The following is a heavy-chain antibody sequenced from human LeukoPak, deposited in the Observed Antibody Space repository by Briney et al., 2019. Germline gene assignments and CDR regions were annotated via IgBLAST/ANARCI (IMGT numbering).Heavy chain of an antibody. J-gene: IGHJ4*02. CDR2: INQEGSEK. Sequence: PGRPLRLSCAVSGLTFRSFWMSWVRQAPGKGLEWVANINQEGSEKYFVDSVRGRFTITRDNAQNLLHLQMNTLTAEDTAVYYCARERDGRFFDYWGQGTLVTVSS. CDR3: ARERDGRFFDY. CDR1: GLTFRSFW. V-gene: IGHV3-7*01. D-gene: IGHD5-24*01.